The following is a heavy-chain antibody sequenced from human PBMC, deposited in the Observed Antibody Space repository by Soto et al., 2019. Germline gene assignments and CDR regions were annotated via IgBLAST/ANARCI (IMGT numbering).Heavy chain of an antibody. D-gene: IGHD5-12*01. V-gene: IGHV1-69*12. CDR2: IVPIVDTS. J-gene: IGHJ4*02. Sequence: QVQLVQSGAEVRQPASSVKVSCTTSGGTFSSYAISWVRQAPGQGLEWMGGIVPIVDTSTYAQKFQGRVTITADESTSTVYMELSSLRSDDTAVYYCVRVVAITGYPDNWGQGTLVTVSS. CDR3: VRVVAITGYPDN. CDR1: GGTFSSYA.